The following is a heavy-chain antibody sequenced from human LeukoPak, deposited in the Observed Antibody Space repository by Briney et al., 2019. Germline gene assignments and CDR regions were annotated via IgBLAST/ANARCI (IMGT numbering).Heavy chain of an antibody. CDR2: IKEDGSEK. V-gene: IGHV3-7*05. CDR3: AKNCGDF. CDR1: GLTFSSYW. D-gene: IGHD1-1*01. Sequence: GGSLRLSCAASGLTFSSYWMTWVRQPPGKGLEWVANIKEDGSEKYYVDSVKGRFTISRDNSKNTLYLQMTSLRHEDTAVYYCAKNCGDFWGQGTLVTVSS. J-gene: IGHJ4*02.